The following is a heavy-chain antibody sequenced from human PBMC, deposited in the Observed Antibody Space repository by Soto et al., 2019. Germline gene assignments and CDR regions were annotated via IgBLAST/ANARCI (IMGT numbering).Heavy chain of an antibody. V-gene: IGHV1-69*13. J-gene: IGHJ4*02. Sequence: GASVKVSCKASGGTFSSYAISWVRQAPGQGLEWMGGIIPIFGTANYAQKFQGRVTITADESTSTAYMELSSLRSEDTAVYYCARGGRGSYASSFDYWGQGTLVTVSS. CDR1: GGTFSSYA. CDR3: ARGGRGSYASSFDY. CDR2: IIPIFGTA. D-gene: IGHD1-26*01.